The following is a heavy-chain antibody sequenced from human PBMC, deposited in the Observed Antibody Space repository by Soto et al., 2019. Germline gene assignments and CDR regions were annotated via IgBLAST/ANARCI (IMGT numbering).Heavy chain of an antibody. Sequence: QVQLQESGPGLVKPSETLSLTCTVSGGSISSYYWRWIRQPPGKGLEGIGYIYYSGSTNYNPSLKSRVTISVDTSKNQFSLKLSSVTAADTAVYYCARRYGSAIDYWGQGTLVTVSS. CDR3: ARRYGSAIDY. D-gene: IGHD1-26*01. CDR2: IYYSGST. V-gene: IGHV4-59*08. CDR1: GGSISSYY. J-gene: IGHJ4*02.